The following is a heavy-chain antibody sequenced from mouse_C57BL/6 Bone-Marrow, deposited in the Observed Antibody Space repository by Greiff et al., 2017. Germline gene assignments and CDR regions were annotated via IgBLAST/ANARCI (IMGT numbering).Heavy chain of an antibody. Sequence: QVHVKQSGAELVKPGASVKLSCKASGYTFTEYTIHWVKQRSGQGLEWIGWFYPGSGSIKYNEKFKDKATLTADKSSSTVYMELSRLTSEDSAVYFCARHHYDYGPLYYFDYWGQGTTLTVSS. J-gene: IGHJ2*01. CDR2: FYPGSGSI. V-gene: IGHV1-62-2*01. D-gene: IGHD2-4*01. CDR3: ARHHYDYGPLYYFDY. CDR1: GYTFTEYT.